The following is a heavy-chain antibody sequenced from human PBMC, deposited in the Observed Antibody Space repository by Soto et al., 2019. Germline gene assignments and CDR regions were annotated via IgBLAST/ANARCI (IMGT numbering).Heavy chain of an antibody. Sequence: SVKVSCKASGGTFSSYAISWVRQAPGQGLEWMGGIIPIFGTANYAQKFQGRVTITADESTSTAYMELSSLRSEDTAVYYCARDLMAYCTNGVCYLGGLFDYWGQGTLVTVSS. V-gene: IGHV1-69*13. CDR3: ARDLMAYCTNGVCYLGGLFDY. J-gene: IGHJ4*02. CDR1: GGTFSSYA. CDR2: IIPIFGTA. D-gene: IGHD2-8*01.